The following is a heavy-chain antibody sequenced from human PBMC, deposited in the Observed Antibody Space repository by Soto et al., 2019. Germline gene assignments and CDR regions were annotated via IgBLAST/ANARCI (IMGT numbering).Heavy chain of an antibody. Sequence: EVQLVESGGGLVQPGGSLRLSCAASGFTFSSYSMNWVRQAPGKGLEWVSYISSSSSTIYYAHSVKGRFTISRDNAKNSLYLQMNSLRDEDTAVYYCARDSYGSGSYYPFYYFDHWGQGTLVTVSS. V-gene: IGHV3-48*02. CDR1: GFTFSSYS. J-gene: IGHJ4*02. CDR3: ARDSYGSGSYYPFYYFDH. CDR2: ISSSSSTI. D-gene: IGHD3-10*01.